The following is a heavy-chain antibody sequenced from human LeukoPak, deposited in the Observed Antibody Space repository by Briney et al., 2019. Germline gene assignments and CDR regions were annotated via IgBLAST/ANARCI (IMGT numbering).Heavy chain of an antibody. V-gene: IGHV4-59*01. D-gene: IGHD6-13*01. CDR1: GGSISSYY. CDR2: IYYSGST. CDR3: ARGVGSSWYFPHFDY. J-gene: IGHJ4*02. Sequence: SETLSLTCTVSGGSISSYYWSWLRQPPGKGLEWIGYIYYSGSTNYNPSLKSRVTISVDTSKNQFSLKLSSVTAADTAVYYCARGVGSSWYFPHFDYWGQGTLVTVSS.